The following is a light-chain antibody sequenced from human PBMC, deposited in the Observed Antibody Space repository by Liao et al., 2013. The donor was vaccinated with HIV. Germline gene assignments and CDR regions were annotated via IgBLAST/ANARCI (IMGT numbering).Light chain of an antibody. CDR1: DLGGKY. CDR3: QAWASTYVT. Sequence: SYDLTQPPSVSVSPGQTASITCSGDDLGGKYAFWYQQKPGQSPVLVMYQDSKRPSGIPERFSGSNSGKTATLTISGTQAMDEADYYCQAWASTYVTFGGGTKLTVL. J-gene: IGLJ2*01. V-gene: IGLV3-1*01. CDR2: QDS.